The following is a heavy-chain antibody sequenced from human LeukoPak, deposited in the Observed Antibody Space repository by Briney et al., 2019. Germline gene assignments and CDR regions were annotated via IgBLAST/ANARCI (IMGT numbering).Heavy chain of an antibody. V-gene: IGHV4-38-2*02. CDR3: ARGDGYNEN. CDR1: GYSISSGYY. J-gene: IGHJ4*02. CDR2: IYHSGST. D-gene: IGHD5-24*01. Sequence: PSETLTLTCTVSGYSISSGYYWGCLRHPPRKGLEWTGIIYHSGSTYYNPSLKSRVTISVDTSKNPFSLKLSSVTAADTAVYYWARGDGYNENWGQGTLFTAS.